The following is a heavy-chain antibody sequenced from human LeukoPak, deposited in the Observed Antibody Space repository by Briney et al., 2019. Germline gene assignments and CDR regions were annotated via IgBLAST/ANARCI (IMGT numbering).Heavy chain of an antibody. CDR2: ISSSSSYI. J-gene: IGHJ4*02. CDR3: ARTIRSIVATSNFDY. Sequence: GGSLRLSCAASGFTFSSYSMSWVRQAPGKGLEWVSSISSSSSYIYYADSVKGRFTISRDNAKNSLYLQMNSLRAEDTAVYYCARTIRSIVATSNFDYWGQGTLVTVSS. V-gene: IGHV3-21*01. D-gene: IGHD5-12*01. CDR1: GFTFSSYS.